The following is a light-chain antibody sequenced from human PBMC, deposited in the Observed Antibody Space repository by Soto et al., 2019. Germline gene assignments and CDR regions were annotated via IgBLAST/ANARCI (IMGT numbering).Light chain of an antibody. CDR2: GAS. CDR3: HQYDNWPKT. J-gene: IGKJ5*01. Sequence: EVVVTQSPATLSVSPGERATLSCRASQSVSSNLAWYQQKPGQAPRLLIYGASTRATGIPARLSGSGSGTEFTLTISSLQSEDFAVYYCHQYDNWPKTFGQGTRLEI. CDR1: QSVSSN. V-gene: IGKV3-15*01.